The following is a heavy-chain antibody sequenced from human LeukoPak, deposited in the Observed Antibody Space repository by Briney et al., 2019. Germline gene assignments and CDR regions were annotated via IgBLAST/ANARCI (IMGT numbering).Heavy chain of an antibody. CDR3: AKAYSSDWYGPLDY. D-gene: IGHD6-19*01. J-gene: IGHJ4*02. V-gene: IGHV3-30*02. CDR2: IRYDGSDK. Sequence: GGSLRLSCAASGFTFSRYNMHWVRQAPGKGLEWVAFIRYDGSDKYYADSVKGRFTISRDTSKNTLYLQMNSLRAEDTAMYYCAKAYSSDWYGPLDYWGQGTLVTVSS. CDR1: GFTFSRYN.